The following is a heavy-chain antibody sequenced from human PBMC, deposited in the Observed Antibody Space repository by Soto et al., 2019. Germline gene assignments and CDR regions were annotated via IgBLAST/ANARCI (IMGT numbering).Heavy chain of an antibody. CDR3: ARGIAVAVPWGFDY. CDR1: GGTFTTKA. V-gene: IGHV1-69*01. Sequence: QVQLVKSGAGVKKPGSSWRASCKASGGTFTTKASSWVRRAPGQGLGWMGGIIPIFGTANYAQKFQGRVTITADESTSTAYMELSSLRSEDTAVYYCARGIAVAVPWGFDYWGQGTLVTVSS. D-gene: IGHD6-19*01. CDR2: IIPIFGTA. J-gene: IGHJ4*02.